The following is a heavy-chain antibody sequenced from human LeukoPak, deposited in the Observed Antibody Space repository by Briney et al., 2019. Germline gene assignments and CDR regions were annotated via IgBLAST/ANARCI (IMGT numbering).Heavy chain of an antibody. CDR2: IYSGGST. V-gene: IGHV3-66*02. CDR3: ARALTDNYYYYYMDV. CDR1: GFTVSSNY. D-gene: IGHD2-15*01. Sequence: GGSLRLSCAASGFTVSSNYMSWVRQAPGKGLEWVSVIYSGGSTYYADSVKGRFTISRDNSKNTLYLQMNSLRAEDTAVYYCARALTDNYYYYYMDVWGKGNTVTVSS. J-gene: IGHJ6*03.